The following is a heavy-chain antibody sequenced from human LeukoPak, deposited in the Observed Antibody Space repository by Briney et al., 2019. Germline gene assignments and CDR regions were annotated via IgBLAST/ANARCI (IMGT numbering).Heavy chain of an antibody. CDR1: GFTFSSYG. D-gene: IGHD4-17*01. CDR3: ARVTVTNYYYYYYMDV. Sequence: HPGGSLRLSCAASGFTFSSYGMHWVRQAPGKGLEWVAFIRYDGSNKYYADSVKGRFTISRDNSKNTLYLQMNSLRAEDTAVYYCARVTVTNYYYYYYMDVWGKGTTVTISS. V-gene: IGHV3-30*02. J-gene: IGHJ6*03. CDR2: IRYDGSNK.